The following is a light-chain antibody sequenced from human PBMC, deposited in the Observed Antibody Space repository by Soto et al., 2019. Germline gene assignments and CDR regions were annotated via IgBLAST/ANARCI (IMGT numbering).Light chain of an antibody. V-gene: IGLV2-14*01. J-gene: IGLJ3*02. CDR1: SSDAGGYNY. CDR2: EVS. CDR3: SSYTTSGTPV. Sequence: QSVLTQPASVSGSPGQSITISCTGTSSDAGGYNYLSWYQQHPGKAPRVMIYEVSNRPSGVSNRFSGSKSGNTASLTISGLQAEDEADYFSSSYTTSGTPVFGGGTKLTVL.